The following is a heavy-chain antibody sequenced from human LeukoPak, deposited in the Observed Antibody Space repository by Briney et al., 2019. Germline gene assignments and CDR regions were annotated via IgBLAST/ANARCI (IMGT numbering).Heavy chain of an antibody. J-gene: IGHJ3*02. D-gene: IGHD4-23*01. V-gene: IGHV4-39*01. CDR1: GGSISSCSYY. CDR2: IYYSGST. Sequence: PSETLSLTCTVSGGSISSCSYYWGWIRQPPGKGLEWIGSIYYSGSTYYNPSLKSRVTISVDTSKNQFSLKLSSVTAADTAVYHCARPADNSDAFDIWGQGTMVTVSS. CDR3: ARPADNSDAFDI.